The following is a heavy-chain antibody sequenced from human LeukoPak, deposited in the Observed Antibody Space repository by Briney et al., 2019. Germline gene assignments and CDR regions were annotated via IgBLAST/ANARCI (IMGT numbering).Heavy chain of an antibody. D-gene: IGHD6-19*01. V-gene: IGHV4-34*01. J-gene: IGHJ6*02. CDR2: ITDRGST. Sequence: PSETLSLTCAVYGGSFSGYYWTWIRQLPGVGLEWIGEITDRGSTNYNPSLRRRVTLSVDTSKSQFSLKVSSVTAADTSVFYCARGRGHSSGWGHYYYSIDVWGQGTTVIVSS. CDR3: ARGRGHSSGWGHYYYSIDV. CDR1: GGSFSGYY.